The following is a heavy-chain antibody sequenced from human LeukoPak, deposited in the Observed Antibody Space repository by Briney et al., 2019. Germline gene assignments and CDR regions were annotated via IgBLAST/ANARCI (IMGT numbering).Heavy chain of an antibody. V-gene: IGHV4-59*01. CDR3: ARNLNDYVWGSYRWTYGMDV. D-gene: IGHD3-16*02. Sequence: SETLSLTCTVSGGSISSYYWSWIRQPPGKGLEWIGYIYYSGSTNYNPSLKSRVTISVDTSKNQFSLKLISVTAADTAVYYCARNLNDYVWGSYRWTYGMDVWGKGTTVTVSS. J-gene: IGHJ6*04. CDR1: GGSISSYY. CDR2: IYYSGST.